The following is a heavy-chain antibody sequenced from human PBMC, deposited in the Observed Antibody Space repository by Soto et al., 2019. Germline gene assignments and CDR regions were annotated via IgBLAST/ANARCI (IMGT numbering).Heavy chain of an antibody. CDR2: ISGNGIDT. J-gene: IGHJ4*02. CDR3: AKRRGEGYFDN. CDR1: GITFSSYV. D-gene: IGHD3-16*01. Sequence: EAQLLESGGGLVQPGGSLRVSCIASGITFSSYVMSWVRQAPGGGLEWVSAISGNGIDTSYADSVKGRFTISRDNSKNTLYLQINSLRVEDTAVYYCAKRRGEGYFDNWGQGTLVTVSS. V-gene: IGHV3-23*01.